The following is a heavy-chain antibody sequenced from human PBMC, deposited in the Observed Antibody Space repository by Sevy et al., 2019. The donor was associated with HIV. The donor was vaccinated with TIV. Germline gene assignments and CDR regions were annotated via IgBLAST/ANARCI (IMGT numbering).Heavy chain of an antibody. CDR3: AKEFPTYESSGYPFYWSFDL. D-gene: IGHD3-22*01. CDR2: LSWNSGSF. V-gene: IGHV3-9*01. CDR1: GFSFDDYA. J-gene: IGHJ2*01. Sequence: GGSLRLSCVGSGFSFDDYAMHWVRQAPGKGLEWVAGLSWNSGSFAYADSVRGRFVISRDNAKKSLYLEMNSLRAEDTALYYCAKEFPTYESSGYPFYWSFDLWGRGTLVTVSS.